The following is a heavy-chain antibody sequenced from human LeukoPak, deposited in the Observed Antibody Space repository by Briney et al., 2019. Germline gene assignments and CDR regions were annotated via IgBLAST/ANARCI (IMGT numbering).Heavy chain of an antibody. V-gene: IGHV3-53*05. D-gene: IGHD2-15*01. CDR2: IYSGGST. CDR1: GFTVSSNY. J-gene: IGHJ4*02. CDR3: ARDQEDSHTGGSWAPDY. Sequence: GGSLRLSCAASGFTVSSNYMSWVRQAPGKGLEWVSVIYSGGSTYYADSVKGRFTISRDNSKNTLYLQMNSLRSDDTAVYYCARDQEDSHTGGSWAPDYWGQGTLVTVSS.